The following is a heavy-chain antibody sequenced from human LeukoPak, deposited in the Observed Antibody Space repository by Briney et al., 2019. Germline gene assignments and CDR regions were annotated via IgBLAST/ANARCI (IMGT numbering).Heavy chain of an antibody. V-gene: IGHV3-23*01. CDR3: ACGDGTTWGPFDY. CDR2: INGSGGST. D-gene: IGHD1-1*01. Sequence: GGSLRLSCAASGFTFSSYAMSWVRQAPGKGLEWVSAINGSGGSTYYADSVKGRYTISRDNSKNTLYLQMNSLRAEDTAVYYCACGDGTTWGPFDYWGQGTLVTVSS. J-gene: IGHJ4*02. CDR1: GFTFSSYA.